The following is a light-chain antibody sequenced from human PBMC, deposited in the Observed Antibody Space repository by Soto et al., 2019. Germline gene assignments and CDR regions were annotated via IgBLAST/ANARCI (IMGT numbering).Light chain of an antibody. CDR1: QSVTDN. CDR2: GAS. CDR3: QQSSSWTRT. V-gene: IGKV3-15*01. J-gene: IGKJ1*01. Sequence: DIETTQVPATLSESPGERATLSCRASQSVTDNLAWYQKKPGQAPRILIYGASTRASGIPARFSGSGSGTDFNLTISRLQSEDFAVYYCQQSSSWTRTFGQGTKLDIK.